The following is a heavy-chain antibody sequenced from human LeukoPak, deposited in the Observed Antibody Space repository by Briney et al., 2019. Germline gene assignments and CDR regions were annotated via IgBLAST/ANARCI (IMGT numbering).Heavy chain of an antibody. CDR2: IKQDGSEK. J-gene: IGHJ4*02. CDR1: GFTFSKSW. D-gene: IGHD6-19*01. Sequence: GGSLRLSCAASGFTFSKSWMGWVRQTPEKGLEWVANIKQDGSEKYYVDSVKGRFTNSRDNAKNSMYLQMNSLRAEDTAVYYWVRGGRSGWDLDHWGQGNRVTVSS. CDR3: VRGGRSGWDLDH. V-gene: IGHV3-7*04.